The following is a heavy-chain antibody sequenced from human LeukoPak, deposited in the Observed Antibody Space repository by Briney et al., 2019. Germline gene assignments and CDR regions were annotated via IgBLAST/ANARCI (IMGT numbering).Heavy chain of an antibody. CDR3: ARLPVTGSGDY. J-gene: IGHJ4*02. CDR2: INPYSGDT. D-gene: IGHD6-19*01. CDR1: GYTFTDFY. Sequence: ASVRVSCKASGYTFTDFYLHWVRQAPGQGLVWMGWINPYSGDTRYAEKFQGRATMTRDTSNSTVYMEVNSLKSDDTAVYYCARLPVTGSGDYWGQGTLVVVSS. V-gene: IGHV1-2*02.